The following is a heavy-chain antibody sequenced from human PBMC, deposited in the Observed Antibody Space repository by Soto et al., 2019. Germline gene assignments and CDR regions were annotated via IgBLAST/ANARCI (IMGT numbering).Heavy chain of an antibody. CDR2: IYYSGST. D-gene: IGHD3-10*01. V-gene: IGHV4-39*01. Sequence: PSETLSLTCTVSGGSISSSSYYWDWIRQPPGKGLEWIGSIYYSGSTYYNPSLKSRVTISVDTSKNQFSLKLSSVTAADTAVYYCALGVGYYYYGMDVWGQGTTVTVSS. CDR3: ALGVGYYYYGMDV. J-gene: IGHJ6*02. CDR1: GGSISSSSYY.